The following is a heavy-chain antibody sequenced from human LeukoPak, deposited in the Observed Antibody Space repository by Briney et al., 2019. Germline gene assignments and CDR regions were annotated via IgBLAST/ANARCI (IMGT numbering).Heavy chain of an antibody. Sequence: PGGSLRLSCAASGFTFSSYLMSWVRQAPGKGLEWVANIKQDGSEKFYVDSVKGRFTISRDNDKNSLCLQMNSLRAEDTAVYYCARAVGATHFDYWGQGILVTVSS. CDR3: ARAVGATHFDY. V-gene: IGHV3-7*04. CDR1: GFTFSSYL. J-gene: IGHJ4*02. D-gene: IGHD1-26*01. CDR2: IKQDGSEK.